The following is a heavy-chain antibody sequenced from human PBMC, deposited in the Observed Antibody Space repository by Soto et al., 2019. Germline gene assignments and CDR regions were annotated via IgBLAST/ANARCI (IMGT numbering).Heavy chain of an antibody. V-gene: IGHV1-69*08. CDR2: IIPILGIA. J-gene: IGHJ5*02. CDR1: GGTFSSYT. Sequence: QVQLVQSGAEVKKPGSSVKVSCKASGGTFSSYTISWVRQSPGQGLEWMGRIIPILGIANYAQKFQGRVTITADKSMSTAYMELSSLRAEDTGGYYCARERSFRIVGSSWFDPLGPGTLVTVSS. D-gene: IGHD1-26*01. CDR3: ARERSFRIVGSSWFDP.